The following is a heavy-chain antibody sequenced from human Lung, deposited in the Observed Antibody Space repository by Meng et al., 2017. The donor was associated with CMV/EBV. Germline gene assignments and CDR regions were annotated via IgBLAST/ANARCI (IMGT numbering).Heavy chain of an antibody. J-gene: IGHJ4*02. CDR1: GGSISSSSYY. Sequence: SXTLSLTCTVSGGSISSSSYYWGWIRQPPGKGLEWIGSIYYSGSTYYNPSLKSRVTISVDTSKNQFSLKLSSVTAADTAVYYCPRQDIVVVPAAIGEYWGQG. D-gene: IGHD2-2*01. CDR2: IYYSGST. V-gene: IGHV4-39*01. CDR3: PRQDIVVVPAAIGEY.